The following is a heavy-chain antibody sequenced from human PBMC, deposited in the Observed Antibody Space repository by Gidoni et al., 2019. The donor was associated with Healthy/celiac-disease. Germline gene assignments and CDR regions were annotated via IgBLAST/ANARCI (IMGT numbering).Heavy chain of an antibody. CDR3: ALGGFELGDYVGDY. CDR1: GFTFSSYA. CDR2: ISYDGRNK. V-gene: IGHV3-30*04. J-gene: IGHJ4*02. Sequence: QLQLVASGVGVVQPGRSLSLSCASSGFTFSSYAMPWVRQAPGKGLEWVAVISYDGRNKYYADSVKGRFTISRDNSKNTLYLQMNSLRAEDTAVYYCALGGFELGDYVGDYWGQGTLVTVSS. D-gene: IGHD4-17*01.